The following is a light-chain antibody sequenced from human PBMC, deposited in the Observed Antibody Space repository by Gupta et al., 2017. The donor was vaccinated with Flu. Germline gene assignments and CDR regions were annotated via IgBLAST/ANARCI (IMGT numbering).Light chain of an antibody. J-gene: IGKJ1*01. Sequence: DIHMTQSPSSVSASVGDTVTITCRASQGISNWLAWYQQKPGEAPKLLIYAASDLQTGVTSRFSGSGSGTDFTLTISSLQPEDFATYYCQQANTFPWTFGQGTKVEIK. CDR2: AAS. CDR1: QGISNW. V-gene: IGKV1-12*01. CDR3: QQANTFPWT.